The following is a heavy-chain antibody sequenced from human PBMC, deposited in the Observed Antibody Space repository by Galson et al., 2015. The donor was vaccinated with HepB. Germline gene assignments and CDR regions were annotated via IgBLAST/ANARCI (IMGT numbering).Heavy chain of an antibody. CDR3: VRDRGSGFGGNDVPSFDY. V-gene: IGHV3-33*01. D-gene: IGHD5-12*01. J-gene: IGHJ4*02. CDR1: GFYFGVYG. Sequence: SLRLSCAASGFYFGVYGMHWLRQAPGKGPEWVAVIGHDGTYQKYGDSVKGRFTISRDNAKNSVFLQMNSLRGEDTAVYYCVRDRGSGFGGNDVPSFDYWGRGSLVTVSP. CDR2: IGHDGTYQ.